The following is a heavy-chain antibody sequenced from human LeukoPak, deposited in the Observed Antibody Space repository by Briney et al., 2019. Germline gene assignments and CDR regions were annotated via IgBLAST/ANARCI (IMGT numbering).Heavy chain of an antibody. V-gene: IGHV1-2*02. CDR1: GYTFTRYF. J-gene: IGHJ4*02. Sequence: ASVKVSCKASGYTFTRYFMHWVRQAPGQGLDWMGWINPNTGGTKYAQKFQGRVTMTRDTSIGTAYMELSTVTSDDTAVYFCARVHATGYFSLDLGYWGQGTLVTVSS. D-gene: IGHD3-9*01. CDR2: INPNTGGT. CDR3: ARVHATGYFSLDLGY.